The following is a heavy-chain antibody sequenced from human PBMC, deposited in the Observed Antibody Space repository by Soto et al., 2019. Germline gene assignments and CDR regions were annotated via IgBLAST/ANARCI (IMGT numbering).Heavy chain of an antibody. D-gene: IGHD1-26*01. CDR2: IIPIFGTA. J-gene: IGHJ3*02. V-gene: IGHV1-69*06. Sequence: SVKVSCKASGGTFSSYSISWVRQAPVQGLEWMGGIIPIFGTANYAQKFQGRVTITADKSTSIAYLQMNSLKTEDTAVYYCTRDGNDETEGAFDIWGQGTMVTVSS. CDR1: GGTFSSYS. CDR3: TRDGNDETEGAFDI.